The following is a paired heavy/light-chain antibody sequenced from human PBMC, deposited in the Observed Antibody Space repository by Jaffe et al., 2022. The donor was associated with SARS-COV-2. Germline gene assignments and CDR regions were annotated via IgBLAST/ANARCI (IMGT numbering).Heavy chain of an antibody. CDR1: GGTFSTYT. Sequence: QVQLVQSGAEVKKPGSSVKVSCKASGGTFSTYTISWVRQAPGQGLEWMGRIIPILGEANYAQRFQGRVTITADKSTSTAYMELSSLRSEDTAMYYCAREDSSSWVYYYGMDVWGQGTTVTVSS. CDR2: IIPILGEA. J-gene: IGHJ6*02. CDR3: AREDSSSWVYYYGMDV. V-gene: IGHV1-69*08. D-gene: IGHD6-13*01.
Light chain of an antibody. J-gene: IGKJ2*01. CDR3: QQYNNWPPGVYT. Sequence: EIVMTQSPATLSVSPGERATLSCRASQSVSSKLAWYQQKPGQAPRLLIYGASTRATGIPARFSGSGSGTEFTLTISSLQSEDFAVYYCQQYNNWPPGVYTFGQGTKLEIK. CDR1: QSVSSK. V-gene: IGKV3-15*01. CDR2: GAS.